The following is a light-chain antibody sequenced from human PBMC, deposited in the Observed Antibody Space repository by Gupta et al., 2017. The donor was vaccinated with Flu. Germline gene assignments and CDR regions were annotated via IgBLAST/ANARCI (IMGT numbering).Light chain of an antibody. J-gene: IGLJ2*01. CDR2: SNN. Sequence: QSVLTHPPSASGTPGQRVTISCSGGSSNIGSNPVNWYQQLPGTAPTLLIFSNNQRASGVPDRFFGSKSGTSASLAISGLQSEDEADYSCAAWDDRLSAVLFGGGTKVTVL. CDR3: AAWDDRLSAVL. CDR1: SSNIGSNP. V-gene: IGLV1-44*01.